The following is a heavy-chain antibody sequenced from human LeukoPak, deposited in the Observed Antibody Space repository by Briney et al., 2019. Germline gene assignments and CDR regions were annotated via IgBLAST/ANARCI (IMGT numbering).Heavy chain of an antibody. J-gene: IGHJ4*02. CDR2: FDPEDGET. CDR3: ATDLDSSGYYSFDY. V-gene: IGHV1-24*01. CDR1: GYTLTELS. Sequence: ASVKVSCKVSGYTLTELSMHWVRQAPGKGLEWMGGFDPEDGETIYAQKFQGRVTMTEDTSTDTAYMELSSLRSEDTAVYYCATDLDSSGYYSFDYWGQGTLVIVSS. D-gene: IGHD3-22*01.